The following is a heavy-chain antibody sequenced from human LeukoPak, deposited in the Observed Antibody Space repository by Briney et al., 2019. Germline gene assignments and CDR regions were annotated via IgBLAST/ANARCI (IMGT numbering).Heavy chain of an antibody. D-gene: IGHD2-15*01. CDR2: INPNSGGT. Sequence: ASVKVSCKASGYTFTSYYMHWVRQAPGQGLEWMGWINPNSGGTNYAQKFQGWVTMTRDTSISTAYMELSRLRSDDTAVYYCAREYLKGRVVAATPLGYWGQGTLVTVSS. J-gene: IGHJ4*02. CDR1: GYTFTSYY. V-gene: IGHV1-2*04. CDR3: AREYLKGRVVAATPLGY.